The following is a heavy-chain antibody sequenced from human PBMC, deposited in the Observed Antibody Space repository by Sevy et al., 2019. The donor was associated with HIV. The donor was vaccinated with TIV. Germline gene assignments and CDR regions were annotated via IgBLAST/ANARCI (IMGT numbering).Heavy chain of an antibody. CDR3: ARHTVTTIRGAFDF. CDR2: ISSVSTII. J-gene: IGHJ3*01. CDR1: GFSFDSYD. V-gene: IGHV3-21*01. Sequence: GGSLRLSCTASGFSFDSYDMNWVRQAPGKGLEWVSSISSVSTIIYYGDSVKGRFTISRDNAKNSLYLQMNSLRAEDTAVYYCARHTVTTIRGAFDFWGQGTMVTVSS. D-gene: IGHD4-17*01.